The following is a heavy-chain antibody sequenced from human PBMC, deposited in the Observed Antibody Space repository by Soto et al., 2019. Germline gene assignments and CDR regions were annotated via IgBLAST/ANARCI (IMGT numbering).Heavy chain of an antibody. J-gene: IGHJ4*02. D-gene: IGHD5-12*01. Sequence: ASVKVSCKASGYTLTELSIHWVRQAPGQGLEWMGGLDPEDGETICAQKFQGRVTMTEDTSTNTAYMELSSLRSEDTAVYYCVTDNAHGGYDDIDYWGQGTLVT. CDR1: GYTLTELS. CDR3: VTDNAHGGYDDIDY. CDR2: LDPEDGET. V-gene: IGHV1-24*01.